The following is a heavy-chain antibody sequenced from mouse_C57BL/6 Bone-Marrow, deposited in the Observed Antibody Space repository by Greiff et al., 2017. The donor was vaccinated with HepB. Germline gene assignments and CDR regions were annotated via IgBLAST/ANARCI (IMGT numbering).Heavy chain of an antibody. V-gene: IGHV5-17*01. CDR3: ARSPYGSSPAWFAY. D-gene: IGHD1-1*01. CDR2: ISSGSSTI. CDR1: GFTFSDYG. J-gene: IGHJ3*01. Sequence: EVQRVESGGGLVKPGGSLKLSCAASGFTFSDYGMHWVRQAPEKGLEWVAYISSGSSTIYYADTVKGRFTISRDNAKNTLFLQMTSLRSEDTAMYYCARSPYGSSPAWFAYWGQGTLVTVSA.